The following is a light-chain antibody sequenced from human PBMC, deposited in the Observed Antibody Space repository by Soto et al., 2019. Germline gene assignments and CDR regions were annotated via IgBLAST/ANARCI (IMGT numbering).Light chain of an antibody. CDR3: QQYNKWPPYT. CDR1: QSVSSN. CDR2: GAS. Sequence: EIVMTQSPATLSVSPGERATLSCRASQSVSSNLAWYQQKPGQAPRLLIYGASTRATGIPARFSGSGSGTEFTLTISSLQSEDFAVYSCQQYNKWPPYTFGQWTKLEIK. V-gene: IGKV3-15*01. J-gene: IGKJ2*01.